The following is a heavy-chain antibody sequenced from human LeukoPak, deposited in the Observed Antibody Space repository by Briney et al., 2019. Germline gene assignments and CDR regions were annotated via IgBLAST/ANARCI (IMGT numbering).Heavy chain of an antibody. CDR2: IYTSGST. J-gene: IGHJ4*02. CDR3: ARVSLVRGAPDYYFDY. D-gene: IGHD3-10*01. Sequence: PSETLSLTCTVSGDSISNYYWSWIRQPAGKGLGWIGRIYTSGSTNYNPSLKSRVTMSVDTSKNQFSLKLSSVTAADTAVYYCARVSLVRGAPDYYFDYWGQGTLVTVSS. V-gene: IGHV4-4*07. CDR1: GDSISNYY.